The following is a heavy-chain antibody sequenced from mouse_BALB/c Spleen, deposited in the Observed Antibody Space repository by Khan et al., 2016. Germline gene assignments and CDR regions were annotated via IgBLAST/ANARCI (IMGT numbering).Heavy chain of an antibody. J-gene: IGHJ3*01. CDR1: GFSLTNSG. CDR3: ARDDQDFDAWFAS. CDR2: TWAGGST. Sequence: QVQLKESGPGLVAPSQSLSITCTVSGFSLTNSGVHWVRQPPRKGLDWPGVTWAGGSTDYNSALMSRLSITRDTTQNQVFLKMNSLKTDDTAMYYCARDDQDFDAWFASWGQGTLVTVSA. V-gene: IGHV2-9*02.